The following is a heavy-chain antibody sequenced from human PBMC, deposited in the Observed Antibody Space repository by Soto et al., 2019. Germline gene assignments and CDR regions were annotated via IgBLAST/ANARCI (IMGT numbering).Heavy chain of an antibody. J-gene: IGHJ4*02. CDR1: GGSFSGYY. CDR3: ARLPIAASREIDY. CDR2: IYYSGST. D-gene: IGHD6-6*01. V-gene: IGHV4-34*01. Sequence: SETLSLTCAVYGGSFSGYYWSWIRQPPGKGLEWIGSIYYSGSTYYNPSLKSRVTISVDTSKNQFSLKLSSVTAADTAVYYCARLPIAASREIDYWGQGTLVTVSS.